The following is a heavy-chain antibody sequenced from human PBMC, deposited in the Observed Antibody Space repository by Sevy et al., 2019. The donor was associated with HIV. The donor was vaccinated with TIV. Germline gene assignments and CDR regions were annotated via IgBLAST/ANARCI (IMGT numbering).Heavy chain of an antibody. V-gene: IGHV3-49*03. D-gene: IGHD6-13*01. CDR1: GFTLGDYA. CDR3: TRATAVGNIDAFDL. J-gene: IGHJ3*01. CDR2: IRSKAYGGTT. Sequence: GGSLRLSCTASGFTLGDYAMSWFRQAPGKGLEWVGFIRSKAYGGTTEYAASVNGVFTISRDDSKSIAYLQMNSLETEATAVYYCTRATAVGNIDAFDLWGQGTMVTVSS.